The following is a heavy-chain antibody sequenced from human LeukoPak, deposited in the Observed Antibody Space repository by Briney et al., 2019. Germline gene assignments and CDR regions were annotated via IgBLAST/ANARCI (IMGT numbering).Heavy chain of an antibody. CDR3: AKDGPDIVVVPAVTQH. V-gene: IGHV3-23*01. CDR2: ISGSGGST. CDR1: GFTFSSYA. Sequence: GGSLRLSCAASGFTFSSYAMSWVRQAPGKGLEWVSAISGSGGSTYYADSVKGQFTISRDNSKNTLYLQMNSLRAEDTAVYYCAKDGPDIVVVPAVTQHWGQGTLVTVSS. J-gene: IGHJ4*02. D-gene: IGHD2-2*01.